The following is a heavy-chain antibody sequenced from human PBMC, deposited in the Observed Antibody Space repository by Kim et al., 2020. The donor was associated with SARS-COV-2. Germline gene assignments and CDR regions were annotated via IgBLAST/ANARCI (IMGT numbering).Heavy chain of an antibody. Sequence: SETLSLTCTVSGGSISSGGYYWSWIRQHPGKGLEWIGYIYYSGSTYYNPSLKSRVTISVDTSKNQFSLKLSSVTAADTAVYYCARGGYSSSWHPSPYYYYYGMDVWGQGTTVTVSS. D-gene: IGHD6-13*01. J-gene: IGHJ6*02. CDR1: GGSISSGGYY. CDR2: IYYSGST. V-gene: IGHV4-31*03. CDR3: ARGGYSSSWHPSPYYYYYGMDV.